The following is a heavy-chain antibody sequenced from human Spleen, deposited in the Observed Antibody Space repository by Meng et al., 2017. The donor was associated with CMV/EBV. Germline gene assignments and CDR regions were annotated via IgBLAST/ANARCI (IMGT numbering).Heavy chain of an antibody. D-gene: IGHD6-13*01. V-gene: IGHV3-23*01. CDR2: ISNSGGNT. J-gene: IGHJ4*02. CDR1: GFTFNIHS. CDR3: AKDSSRTSIYYVDY. Sequence: SGFTFNIHSMNWVRRAPGKGLEWVSGISNSGGNTYYADSVKGRFTISRDNSKDTLYLQMNNLRAEDTALYYCAKDSSRTSIYYVDYWGQGTLVTVSS.